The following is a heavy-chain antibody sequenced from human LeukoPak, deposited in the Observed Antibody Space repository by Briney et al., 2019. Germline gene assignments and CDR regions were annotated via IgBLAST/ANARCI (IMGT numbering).Heavy chain of an antibody. CDR2: ISWNSAYI. J-gene: IGHJ4*02. V-gene: IGHV3-9*01. CDR1: GFTFHHYA. D-gene: IGHD5-12*01. Sequence: GRSLRLSCAAPGFTFHHYAIHWVRQVPGKGLEWVSGISWNSAYIGYADSVKGRFTISRDNAKNSVYLQMNSLRAEDTALYYCAKDKAPLYSGYDWDLDFWGQGTMVTVSS. CDR3: AKDKAPLYSGYDWDLDF.